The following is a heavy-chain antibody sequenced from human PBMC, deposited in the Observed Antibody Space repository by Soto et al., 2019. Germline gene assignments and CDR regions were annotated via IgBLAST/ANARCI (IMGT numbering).Heavy chain of an antibody. CDR3: AREVNGYYYDSSGFDY. J-gene: IGHJ4*02. V-gene: IGHV1-69*13. D-gene: IGHD3-22*01. Sequence: SVKVSCKASGGAFSSYAISWVRQAPGQGLEWMGGIIPIFGTANYAQKFQGRVTITADESTSTAYMELSSLRSEDTAVYYCAREVNGYYYDSSGFDYWGQGAPVTVSS. CDR2: IIPIFGTA. CDR1: GGAFSSYA.